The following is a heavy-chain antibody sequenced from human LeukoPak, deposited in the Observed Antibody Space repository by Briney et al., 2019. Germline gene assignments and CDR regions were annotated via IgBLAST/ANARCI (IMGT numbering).Heavy chain of an antibody. V-gene: IGHV1-18*01. J-gene: IGHJ3*02. D-gene: IGHD5-18*01. CDR3: ARDSLQLWSDDAFDI. CDR1: GYTFTSYG. Sequence: ASVKASCKASGYTFTSYGISWVRQAPGQGLEWMGWISAYNGNTNYAQKLQGRVTMTTDTSTSTAYMELRSLRSDDTAVYYCARDSLQLWSDDAFDIWGQGTMVTVSS. CDR2: ISAYNGNT.